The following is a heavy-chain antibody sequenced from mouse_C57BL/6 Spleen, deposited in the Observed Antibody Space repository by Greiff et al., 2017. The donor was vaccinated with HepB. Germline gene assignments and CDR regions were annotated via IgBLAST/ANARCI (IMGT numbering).Heavy chain of an antibody. CDR3: ARKYDYDLYAMDY. V-gene: IGHV1-82*01. CDR1: GYAFSSSW. CDR2: IYPGDGDT. J-gene: IGHJ4*01. D-gene: IGHD2-4*01. Sequence: VQGVESGPELVKPGASVKISCKASGYAFSSSWMNWVKQRPGKGLEWIGRIYPGDGDTNYNGKFKGKATLTADKSSSTAYMQLSSLTSEDSAVYFCARKYDYDLYAMDYWGQGTSVTVSS.